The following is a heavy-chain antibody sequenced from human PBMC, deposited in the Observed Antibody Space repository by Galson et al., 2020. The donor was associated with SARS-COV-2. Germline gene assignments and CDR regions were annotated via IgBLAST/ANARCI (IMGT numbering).Heavy chain of an antibody. J-gene: IGHJ6*03. CDR3: ARGGSRPIMAFDYYYFYMDV. CDR1: GGSFSDYS. Sequence: SETLSLTCAVYGGSFSDYSWTWVRQPPGKGLEWVGEVSHSGSTNYSPSLNSRVFMSVDTSKNQFSLKLRSVTAADTAVYYCARGGSRPIMAFDYYYFYMDVWGTGTAVTVSS. D-gene: IGHD3-10*01. CDR2: VSHSGST. V-gene: IGHV4-34*01.